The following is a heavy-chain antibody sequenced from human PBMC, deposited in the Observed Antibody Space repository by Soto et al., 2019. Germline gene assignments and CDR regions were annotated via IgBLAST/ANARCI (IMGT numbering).Heavy chain of an antibody. D-gene: IGHD3-3*01. J-gene: IGHJ6*03. Sequence: GESLKISCKGSGCSFTSYWIGWVRQMPGKGLEWMGIIYPGDSDTRYSPSFQGQVTISADKSISTAYLQWSSLKASDTAMYYCARYRVVSYYYYYMDVWGKGTTVTVSS. CDR1: GCSFTSYW. CDR2: IYPGDSDT. CDR3: ARYRVVSYYYYYMDV. V-gene: IGHV5-51*01.